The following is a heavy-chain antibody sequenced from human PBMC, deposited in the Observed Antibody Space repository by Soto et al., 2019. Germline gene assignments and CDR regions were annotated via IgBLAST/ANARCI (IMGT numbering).Heavy chain of an antibody. Sequence: GASVKVSCKASGYTFTSYGISWVRQAPGQRLEWMGWINAGNGNTKYSQKFQGRVTITRDTSASTAYMEMSSLRSEDTAVYYCARDKYYGSGYWFDPWGQGTLVTVSS. CDR3: ARDKYYGSGYWFDP. D-gene: IGHD3-10*01. J-gene: IGHJ5*02. CDR2: INAGNGNT. CDR1: GYTFTSYG. V-gene: IGHV1-3*01.